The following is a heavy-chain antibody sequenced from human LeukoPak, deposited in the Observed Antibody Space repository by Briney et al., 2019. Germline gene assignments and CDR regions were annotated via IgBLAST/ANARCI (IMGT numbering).Heavy chain of an antibody. V-gene: IGHV4-34*01. CDR1: GGSFSGYY. CDR2: INHSGST. D-gene: IGHD6-13*01. Sequence: SETLSLTCAVYGGSFSGYYWSWIRQPPGKGLEWLGEINHSGSTNYNPSLKSRVTISVDTSKNQFSLKLSSVTAADTAVYYCARAWGGSWYASWFDPWGQGTLVTVSS. J-gene: IGHJ5*02. CDR3: ARAWGGSWYASWFDP.